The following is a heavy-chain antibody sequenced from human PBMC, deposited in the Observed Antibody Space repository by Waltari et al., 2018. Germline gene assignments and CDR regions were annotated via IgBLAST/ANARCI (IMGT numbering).Heavy chain of an antibody. CDR1: GFPFDDYA. CDR3: AKDRTYYDFWSGYYRPGAFDI. D-gene: IGHD3-3*01. Sequence: EVQLVESGGGLVQPGRSLRLSCAASGFPFDDYAMNWVRQAPGKGLEWVSGISWNSGSIGYADSVNGRFTISRDNAKNSLYLQMNSLRAEDTALYYCAKDRTYYDFWSGYYRPGAFDIWGQGTMVTVSS. CDR2: ISWNSGSI. J-gene: IGHJ3*02. V-gene: IGHV3-9*01.